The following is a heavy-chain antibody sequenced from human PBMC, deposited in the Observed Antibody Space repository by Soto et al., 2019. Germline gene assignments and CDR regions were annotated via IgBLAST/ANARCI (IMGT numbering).Heavy chain of an antibody. V-gene: IGHV4-59*01. J-gene: IGHJ5*02. CDR2: IYFRGST. D-gene: IGHD2-2*01. CDR1: GGSISSYY. Sequence: ETLSLTCTVSGGSISSYYWGWIRQPPGKGLEWIGYIYFRGSTNYNPSLKSRVTISVDTSKNQFSLKLTSVTAADTAVYYCAREVNIVLVPAAIRSATGNWFDPWGQGTLVTVSS. CDR3: AREVNIVLVPAAIRSATGNWFDP.